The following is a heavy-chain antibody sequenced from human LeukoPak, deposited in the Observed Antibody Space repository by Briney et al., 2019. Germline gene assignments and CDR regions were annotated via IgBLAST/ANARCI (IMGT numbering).Heavy chain of an antibody. CDR3: ARDRIQLWFGPRNWFDP. V-gene: IGHV1-3*01. D-gene: IGHD5-18*01. Sequence: ASVKVSCKASGGTFSSYAISWVRQAPGQGLEWMGWINAGNGNTKYSQKFQGRVTITRDTSASTAYMELSSLRSEDTAVYYCARDRIQLWFGPRNWFDPWGQGTLVTVSS. CDR2: INAGNGNT. J-gene: IGHJ5*02. CDR1: GGTFSSYA.